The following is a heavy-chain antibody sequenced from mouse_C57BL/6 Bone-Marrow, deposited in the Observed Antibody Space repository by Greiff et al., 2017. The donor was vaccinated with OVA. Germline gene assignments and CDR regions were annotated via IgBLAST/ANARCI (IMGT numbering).Heavy chain of an antibody. CDR3: ARRITTVRVPY. D-gene: IGHD1-1*01. Sequence: QVQLKESGAELARPGASVKLSCKASGYTFTSYGISWVKQRTGQGLEWIGEIYPRSGNTYYNEKFKGKATLTADKSSSTAYMELRSLTSEDSAVYFCARRITTVRVPYWGQGTLVTVSA. J-gene: IGHJ3*01. V-gene: IGHV1-81*01. CDR2: IYPRSGNT. CDR1: GYTFTSYG.